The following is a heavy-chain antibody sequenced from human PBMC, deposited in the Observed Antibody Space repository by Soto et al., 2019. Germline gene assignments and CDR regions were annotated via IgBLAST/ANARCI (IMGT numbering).Heavy chain of an antibody. J-gene: IGHJ6*02. D-gene: IGHD3-10*01. Sequence: GGSLRLSCAASGFTFSSYGMHWVRQAPGKGLERVAVISYDGKTEYYTDSVKGRFTIFRDNSKNTLYLQMNSLRAEDTAVYYCARGLGRGRRGPYYYGMDVWGQGNPGHRLL. CDR3: ARGLGRGRRGPYYYGMDV. V-gene: IGHV3-30*03. CDR1: GFTFSSYG. CDR2: ISYDGKTE.